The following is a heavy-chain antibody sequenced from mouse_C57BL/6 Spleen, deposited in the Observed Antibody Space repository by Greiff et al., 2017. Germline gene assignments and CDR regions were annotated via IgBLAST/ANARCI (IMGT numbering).Heavy chain of an antibody. J-gene: IGHJ4*01. CDR1: GFTFSDYG. CDR2: ISSGSSTI. V-gene: IGHV5-17*01. Sequence: EVHLAESGGGLVKPGGSLKLSCAASGFTFSDYGMHWVRQAPEKGLEWVAYISSGSSTIYYADTVKGRFTISRDNAKNTLFLQMTSLRSEDTAMYYCARGYYGSSPYYAMDYWGQGTSVTVSS. D-gene: IGHD1-1*01. CDR3: ARGYYGSSPYYAMDY.